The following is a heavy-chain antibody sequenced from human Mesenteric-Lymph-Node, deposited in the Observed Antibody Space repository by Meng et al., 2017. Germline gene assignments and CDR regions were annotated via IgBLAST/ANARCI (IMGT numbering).Heavy chain of an antibody. V-gene: IGHV4-39*07. CDR3: ARERITMVRGVIGY. CDR2: IYYSGST. J-gene: IGHJ4*02. Sequence: SETLSLTCTVSGGSISSSSYYWGWIRQPPGKGLEWIGSIYYSGSTYYNPSLKSRVTISVDTSKNQFSLKLSSVTAADTAVYYCARERITMVRGVIGYWGQGTLVTVS. D-gene: IGHD3-10*01. CDR1: GGSISSSSYY.